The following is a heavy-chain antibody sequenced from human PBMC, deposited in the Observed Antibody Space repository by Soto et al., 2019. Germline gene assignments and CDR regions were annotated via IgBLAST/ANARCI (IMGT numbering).Heavy chain of an antibody. V-gene: IGHV1-46*01. CDR2: INPSGGST. Sequence: ASVKVSCKASGYTFTSYYMHWVRQAPGQGLEWMGIINPSGGSTSYAQKFQGRVTMTRDTSTSTAYMELRSLRSDDTAVYYCAGGYDSSGYPDYWGQGTLVTVSS. J-gene: IGHJ4*02. CDR1: GYTFTSYY. D-gene: IGHD3-22*01. CDR3: AGGYDSSGYPDY.